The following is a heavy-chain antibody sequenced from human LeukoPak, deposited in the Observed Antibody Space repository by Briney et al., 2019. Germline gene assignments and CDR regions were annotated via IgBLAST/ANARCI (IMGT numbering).Heavy chain of an antibody. CDR2: IYWNDDK. CDR1: GFSLTTSGVG. Sequence: SGPTLVKPTQTLTLTYTFSGFSLTTSGVGVGWIRQPPGKALEWLALIYWNDDKRYSPSLKSRLTITKDTSTNQVVLRMINMDPVDTATYYCAHTSGYLNCFDPWGQGTLVTVSS. CDR3: AHTSGYLNCFDP. V-gene: IGHV2-5*01. J-gene: IGHJ5*02. D-gene: IGHD3-3*01.